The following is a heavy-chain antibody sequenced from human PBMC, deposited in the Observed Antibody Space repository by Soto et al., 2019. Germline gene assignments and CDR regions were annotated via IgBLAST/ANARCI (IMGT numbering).Heavy chain of an antibody. CDR3: ARWLIAAADPPGGGYYYYGMDV. D-gene: IGHD6-13*01. V-gene: IGHV5-10-1*01. CDR1: GYSFTSYW. J-gene: IGHJ6*02. CDR2: IDPSDSYT. Sequence: PGESLKISCKGSGYSFTSYWISWVRRMPGKGLEWMGRIDPSDSYTNYSPSFQGHVTISADKSISTAYLQWSSLKASDTAMYYCARWLIAAADPPGGGYYYYGMDVWGQGTTVTVSS.